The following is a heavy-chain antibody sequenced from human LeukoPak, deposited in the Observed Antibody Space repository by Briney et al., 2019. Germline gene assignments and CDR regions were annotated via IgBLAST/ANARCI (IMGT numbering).Heavy chain of an antibody. CDR2: IYYSGST. CDR1: GGSISSYY. D-gene: IGHD6-19*01. Sequence: SETLSLTCTVSGGSISSYYWSWIRQPPGKGLEWIGYIYYSGSTNYNPSLKSRVTISVDTSKNQFSLKVSSVTAADTAVYYCARGLIAVAGTIDYWGQGTLVTVSS. V-gene: IGHV4-59*12. CDR3: ARGLIAVAGTIDY. J-gene: IGHJ4*02.